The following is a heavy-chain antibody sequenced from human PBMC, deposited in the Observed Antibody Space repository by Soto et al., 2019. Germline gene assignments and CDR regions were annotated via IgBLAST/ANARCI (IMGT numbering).Heavy chain of an antibody. CDR2: INHTGGT. D-gene: IGHD6-13*01. Sequence: SETLSLTCAVYGGSVNGYYWNWIRQPPGKGLEWIGEINHTGGTHYNPSLKSRVTMSVDTSKNQFSLKLSSVTAADTAVYYCARERVYSSSWYVIRKHLDAFDIWGQGTMVTVSS. CDR1: GGSVNGYY. J-gene: IGHJ3*02. V-gene: IGHV4-34*01. CDR3: ARERVYSSSWYVIRKHLDAFDI.